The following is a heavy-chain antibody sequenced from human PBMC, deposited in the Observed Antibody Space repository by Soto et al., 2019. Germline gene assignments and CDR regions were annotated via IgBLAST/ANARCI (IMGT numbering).Heavy chain of an antibody. V-gene: IGHV1-69*13. D-gene: IGHD3-9*01. CDR1: GGTFSSYA. CDR3: ARPSSYYDILTGYYDAFDI. J-gene: IGHJ3*02. CDR2: IIPIFGTA. Sequence: SVKVSCKASGGTFSSYAISWVRQAPGQGLEWMGGIIPIFGTANYAQKFQGRVTITADESTSTAYMELSSLRSEDTAVYYCARPSSYYDILTGYYDAFDIWGQGTRVTVSS.